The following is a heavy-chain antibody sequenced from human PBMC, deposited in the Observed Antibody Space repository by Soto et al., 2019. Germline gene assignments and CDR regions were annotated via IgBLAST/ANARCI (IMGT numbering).Heavy chain of an antibody. CDR2: TNYSGVT. CDR1: GGSFSGYY. D-gene: IGHD6-6*01. CDR3: ARGGEYNRVQDY. V-gene: IGHV4-34*01. Sequence: SETLSLTCAVYGGSFSGYYWSWIRQPPGKGLEWIGDTNYSGVTTYNPSLKSRVTISPDASKNQFSLKLNSVTAADTAVYYCARGGEYNRVQDYWGQGILVTVSS. J-gene: IGHJ4*02.